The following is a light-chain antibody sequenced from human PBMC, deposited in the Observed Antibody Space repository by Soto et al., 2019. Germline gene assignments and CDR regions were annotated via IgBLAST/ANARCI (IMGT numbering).Light chain of an antibody. J-gene: IGKJ4*01. V-gene: IGKV1-5*01. CDR3: QQYNSYPSLT. Sequence: IQMTQSPSTLSASVGDRVTFTCRASQTISTWLAWYQQKPGEAPKLLIYAASSLQSGVPSKFSGSGSGTDFTLTISSLQPEDFATYYCQQYNSYPSLTFGGGTKVEIK. CDR1: QTISTW. CDR2: AAS.